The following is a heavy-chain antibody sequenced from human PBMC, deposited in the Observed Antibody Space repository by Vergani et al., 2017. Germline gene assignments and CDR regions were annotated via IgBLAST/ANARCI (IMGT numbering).Heavy chain of an antibody. CDR3: ARDYRDYDFWSGPYYYYGMDV. D-gene: IGHD3-3*01. J-gene: IGHJ6*02. V-gene: IGHV3-11*06. CDR2: ISGSSSYT. Sequence: QVQLVESGGGLVKPGGSLRLSCAASGFTFSNAWMSWVRQAPGKGLEWVSAISGSSSYTNYADSVKGRFTISRDNAKNSLYLQMNSLRAEDTAVYYCARDYRDYDFWSGPYYYYGMDVWGQGTTVTVSS. CDR1: GFTFSNAW.